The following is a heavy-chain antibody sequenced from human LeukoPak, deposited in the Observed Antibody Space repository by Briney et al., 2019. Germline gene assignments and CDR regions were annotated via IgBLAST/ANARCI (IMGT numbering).Heavy chain of an antibody. V-gene: IGHV3-21*01. J-gene: IGHJ4*02. CDR2: ISTSSSYI. CDR3: ARDLYRIVVVPHYFDY. Sequence: PGGSLRLSCAASGFTFSNYAMSWVRQAPGKGLEWVSSISTSSSYIYYADSVKGRFTISRDNAKNSLYLQMNSLRAEDTAVYYCARDLYRIVVVPHYFDYWGQGTLVTVSS. CDR1: GFTFSNYA. D-gene: IGHD3-22*01.